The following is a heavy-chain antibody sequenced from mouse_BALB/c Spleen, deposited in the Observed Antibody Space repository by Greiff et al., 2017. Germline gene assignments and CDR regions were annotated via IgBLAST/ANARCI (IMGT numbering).Heavy chain of an antibody. J-gene: IGHJ2*01. CDR3: AREATTRYFDY. CDR1: GFTFSSYA. Sequence: EVQLVESGGGLVKPGGSLKLSCAASGFTFSSYAMSWVRQSPEKRLEWVAEISSGGSYTYYPDTVTGRFTISRDNAKNTLYLEMSSLRSEDTAMYYCAREATTRYFDYWGQGTTLTVSS. V-gene: IGHV5-9-4*01. D-gene: IGHD1-1*01. CDR2: ISSGGSYT.